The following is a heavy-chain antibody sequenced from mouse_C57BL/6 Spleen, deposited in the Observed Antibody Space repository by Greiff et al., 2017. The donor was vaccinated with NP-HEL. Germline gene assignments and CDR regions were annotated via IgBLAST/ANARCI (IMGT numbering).Heavy chain of an antibody. CDR3: ARRGTGSFAY. CDR2: IDPSDSYT. CDR1: GYTFTSYW. D-gene: IGHD4-1*01. Sequence: QVQLQQPGAELVMPGASVKLSCKASGYTFTSYWMHWVKQRPGQGLEWIGEIDPSDSYTNYNQKFKGKSTLTVDKSSRPAYMQLSSLTSEDSAVYYCARRGTGSFAYWGQGTLVTVSA. J-gene: IGHJ3*01. V-gene: IGHV1-69*01.